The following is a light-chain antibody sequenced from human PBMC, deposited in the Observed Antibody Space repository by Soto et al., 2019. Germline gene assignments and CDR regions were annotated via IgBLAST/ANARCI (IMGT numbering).Light chain of an antibody. V-gene: IGKV3-20*01. CDR2: GAS. CDR3: QQYGSSPIT. CDR1: QSVSSNY. Sequence: EILMTQSPATLSLSPGERATLSCRASQSVSSNYLSWYQQKLGQAPRLLIYGASTRATGIPARFSGSGSGTDFTLTISRLEPEDFAVYYCQQYGSSPITFGQGTRLEIK. J-gene: IGKJ5*01.